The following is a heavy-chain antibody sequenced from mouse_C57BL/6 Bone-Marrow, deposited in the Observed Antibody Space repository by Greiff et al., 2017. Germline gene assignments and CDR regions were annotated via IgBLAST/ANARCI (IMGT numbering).Heavy chain of an antibody. CDR2: IWSDGST. V-gene: IGHV2-6-1*01. D-gene: IGHD2-1*01. CDR1: GFSLTSYG. CDR3: ARHGDLLHDYYAMDY. J-gene: IGHJ4*01. Sequence: VKLMESGPGLVAPSQSLSITCTVSGFSLTSYGVHWVRQPPGKGLEWLVVIWSDGSTTYNSALKSRLSISKDNSKSQVFLKMNSLQTDDTAMYYCARHGDLLHDYYAMDYWGQGTSVTVSS.